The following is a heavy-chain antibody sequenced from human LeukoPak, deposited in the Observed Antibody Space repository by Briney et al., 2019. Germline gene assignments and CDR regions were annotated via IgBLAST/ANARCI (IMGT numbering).Heavy chain of an antibody. CDR2: IIPIFGTA. J-gene: IGHJ4*02. CDR1: GGTFSSYA. V-gene: IGHV1-69*13. D-gene: IGHD3-22*01. Sequence: SVKVSCKASGGTFSSYAISWVRQAPGQGLEWMGGIIPIFGTANYVQKFQGRVTITADESTSTAYMELSSLRSEDTAVYYCARSTMIVVVITSTTETSFDYWGQGTLVTVSS. CDR3: ARSTMIVVVITSTTETSFDY.